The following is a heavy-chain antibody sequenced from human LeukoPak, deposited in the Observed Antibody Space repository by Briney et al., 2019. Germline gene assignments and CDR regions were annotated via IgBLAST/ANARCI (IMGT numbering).Heavy chain of an antibody. Sequence: WGSLRLSCAAPGFIFNNYWMDWVRQTPGKGLEWVANIKYDGTTKYYVDSVKGRFTISRDSDKKLLYLQMNNLRAEDTAVYFCSRQLEEWGQGTVVTVSS. J-gene: IGHJ4*02. CDR3: SRQLEE. CDR2: IKYDGTTK. V-gene: IGHV3-7*03. CDR1: GFIFNNYW. D-gene: IGHD1-1*01.